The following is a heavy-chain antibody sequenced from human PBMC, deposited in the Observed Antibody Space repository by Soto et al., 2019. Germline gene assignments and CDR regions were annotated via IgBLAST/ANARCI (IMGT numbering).Heavy chain of an antibody. D-gene: IGHD4-4*01. Sequence: TQGKGLEWVAYIRSTSTSIHYADSVRGRFTISRDSAKNSLYLQMNSLRDEDTAVYYCVRESLTVTPRVGFYHGIGVWGQGTTVSV. CDR3: VRESLTVTPRVGFYHGIGV. CDR2: IRSTSTSI. V-gene: IGHV3-48*02. J-gene: IGHJ6*02.